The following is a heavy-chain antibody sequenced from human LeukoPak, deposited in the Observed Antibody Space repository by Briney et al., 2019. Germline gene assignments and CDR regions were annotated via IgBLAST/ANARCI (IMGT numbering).Heavy chain of an antibody. CDR1: GGSISSRNYI. CDR3: ARHGGSVVIVPFYY. J-gene: IGHJ4*02. V-gene: IGHV4-39*01. CDR2: IYYSGST. Sequence: PSETLSLTCTVSGGSISSRNYIWGWIRQSPGKGLEWIGSIYYSGSTYYNPSLKSRVSISVDTPRNQFSLKLTSVTAADMAVYYCARHGGSVVIVPFYYWGQGTLVTVSS. D-gene: IGHD3-16*01.